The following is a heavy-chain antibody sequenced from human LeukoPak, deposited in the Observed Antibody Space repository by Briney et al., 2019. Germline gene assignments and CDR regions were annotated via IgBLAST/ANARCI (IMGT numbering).Heavy chain of an antibody. CDR2: IYASGST. CDR1: GGSLSSGSDY. J-gene: IGHJ4*02. D-gene: IGHD4-23*01. CDR3: AREGGKAAY. V-gene: IGHV4-61*02. Sequence: SQTLSLTCTVSGGSLSSGSDYWSWIRQSAGKGLEWIGRIYASGSTNYNPSLKSRVTISVDTSKNQFSLKLSSVTAADTAVYYCAREGGKAAYWGQGTLVTVSS.